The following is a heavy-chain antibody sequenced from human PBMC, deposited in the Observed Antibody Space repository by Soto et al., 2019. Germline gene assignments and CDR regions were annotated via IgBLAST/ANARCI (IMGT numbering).Heavy chain of an antibody. CDR3: ATDVPLNYYDGTYSYYAMDV. V-gene: IGHV1-69*01. D-gene: IGHD3-22*01. CDR1: GGTVSSHA. J-gene: IGHJ6*02. CDR2: IIPFFKAT. Sequence: QVQLVQSGAEVKQPESSVRVSCKASGGTVSSHAFSWVRQAPGQGLEWMGVIIPFFKATNYARKFQGRVTIAADDSTSTAYMDLYSLSSEDTAVYYCATDVPLNYYDGTYSYYAMDVWGQGTTVTVSS.